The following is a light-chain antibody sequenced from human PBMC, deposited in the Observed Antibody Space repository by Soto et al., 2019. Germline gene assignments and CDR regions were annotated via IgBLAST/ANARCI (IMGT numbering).Light chain of an antibody. CDR1: QNIRTN. CDR3: QQYNSYS. CDR2: GSS. J-gene: IGKJ1*01. Sequence: EVVMTQSPASLPVSPGDRATLSCRASQNIRTNLAWYQQKVGQAPRLLIYGSSTRASGIPARFSGTGSGTEFTLTISSLQPDDFATYYCQQYNSYSFGQGTKVDIK. V-gene: IGKV3-15*01.